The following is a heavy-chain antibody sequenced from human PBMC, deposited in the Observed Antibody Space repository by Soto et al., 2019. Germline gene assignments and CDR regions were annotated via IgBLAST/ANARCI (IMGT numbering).Heavy chain of an antibody. D-gene: IGHD3-3*01. CDR3: AHRLEVATIFGVATGFDY. V-gene: IGHV2-5*02. J-gene: IGHJ4*02. CDR1: GFSLSSTGVG. CDR2: VYWDDDK. Sequence: QITLKESGPPLVKPTQTLTLTCSFSGFSLSSTGVGVGWIRQPPGKALEWLALVYWDDDKGYSPSLKSRLTITKDTSKNQVVLTMTSMDPADTATYYCAHRLEVATIFGVATGFDYWGQGTLVTVSS.